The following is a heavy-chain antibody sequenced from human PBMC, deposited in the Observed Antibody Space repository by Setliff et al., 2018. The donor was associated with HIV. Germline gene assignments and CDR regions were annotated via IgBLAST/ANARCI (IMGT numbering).Heavy chain of an antibody. J-gene: IGHJ6*02. D-gene: IGHD3-3*01. V-gene: IGHV4-39*02. CDR3: AKSLRVEMSGVVTTYGMDV. CDR1: GASISSSHYY. CDR2: TYFSGST. Sequence: SETLSLTCTVSGASISSSHYYWVWIRQPPGKGLEWIGTTYFSGSTYYNPSLKSRVTMSVDTSENHFSLKLSSVTAADTAIYYCAKSLRVEMSGVVTTYGMDVWGQGTTVTSP.